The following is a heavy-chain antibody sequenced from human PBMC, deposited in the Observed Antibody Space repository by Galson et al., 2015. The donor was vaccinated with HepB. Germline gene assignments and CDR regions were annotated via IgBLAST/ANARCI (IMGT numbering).Heavy chain of an antibody. D-gene: IGHD3-3*01. CDR1: GGSISSSSYY. J-gene: IGHJ4*02. CDR2: IYYSGST. Sequence: LSLTCTVSGGSISSSSYYWGWIRQPPGKGLEWIGSIYYSGSTYYNPSLKSRVTISVDTSKNQFSLKLSSVTAADTAVYYCARLFGPFDYWGQGTLVTVSS. CDR3: ARLFGPFDY. V-gene: IGHV4-39*01.